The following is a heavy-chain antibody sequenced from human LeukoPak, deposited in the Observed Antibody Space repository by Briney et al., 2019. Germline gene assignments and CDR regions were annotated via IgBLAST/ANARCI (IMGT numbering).Heavy chain of an antibody. CDR2: ISTSGGFI. CDR1: GFTFSTYG. D-gene: IGHD3-16*01. V-gene: IGHV3-21*01. J-gene: IGHJ4*02. CDR3: VKGVIMITFGGVTLGDY. Sequence: GGSLRLSCAASGFTFSTYGMNWVRQAPGKGLEWVSSISTSGGFIYYADSVKGRFTISRDNSKNTLYLQMSSLRAEDTAVYYCVKGVIMITFGGVTLGDYWGQGTLVTVSS.